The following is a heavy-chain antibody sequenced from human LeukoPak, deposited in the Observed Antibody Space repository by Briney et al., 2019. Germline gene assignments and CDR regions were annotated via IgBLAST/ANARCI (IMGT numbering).Heavy chain of an antibody. CDR3: ARGNAN. V-gene: IGHV4-59*01. Sequence: SETLSLTCTVSGGSINSYYWSWIRQPPGKGLEWIGYISYSGSTNYNPSLKSRVTISVDTSKNLFFMKLTSVTAADTALYYCARGNANWGQGTLVTVSS. CDR1: GGSINSYY. CDR2: ISYSGST. J-gene: IGHJ4*02.